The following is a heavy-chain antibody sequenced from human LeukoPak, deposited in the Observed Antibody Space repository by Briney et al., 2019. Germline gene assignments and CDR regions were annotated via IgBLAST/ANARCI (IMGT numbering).Heavy chain of an antibody. CDR3: ARVAYSYGYQYFDY. CDR2: ISSSSYI. Sequence: KPSETLSLTCYVSGGSIGRSSYYWGWIRQPPGKGLEWVSSISSSSYIYCADSVKGRFTISRDNAKNSLYLQMNSLRAEDTAVYYCARVAYSYGYQYFDYWGQGTLVTVSS. J-gene: IGHJ4*02. V-gene: IGHV3-69-1*01. CDR1: GGSIGRSSYY. D-gene: IGHD5-18*01.